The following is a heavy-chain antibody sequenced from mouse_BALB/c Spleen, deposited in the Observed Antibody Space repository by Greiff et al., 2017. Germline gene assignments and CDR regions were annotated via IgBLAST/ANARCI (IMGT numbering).Heavy chain of an antibody. CDR1: GFTFSNYW. D-gene: IGHD2-4*01. CDR3: TRGYDYDYWYFDV. CDR2: IRLKSNNYAT. V-gene: IGHV6-6*02. Sequence: EVMLVESGGGLVQPGGSMKLSCVASGFTFSNYWMNWVRQSPEKGLEWVAEIRLKSNNYATHYAESVKGRFTISRDDSKSSVYLQMNNLRAEDTGIYYCTRGYDYDYWYFDVWGAGTTVTVSS. J-gene: IGHJ1*01.